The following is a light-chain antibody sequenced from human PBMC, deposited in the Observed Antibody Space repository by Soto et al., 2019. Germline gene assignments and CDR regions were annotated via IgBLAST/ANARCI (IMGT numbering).Light chain of an antibody. J-gene: IGLJ1*01. Sequence: QSPLTQPASVSGSPGQSITISCTGTISDFGGYNYVSWYQQYPGKVPKLLIYHVSNRPSGVSNRFSGSKSGNTASLTISGLQAEDEADYFCTSFTSDNLYVFGTGTKVTVL. CDR1: ISDFGGYNY. V-gene: IGLV2-14*03. CDR3: TSFTSDNLYV. CDR2: HVS.